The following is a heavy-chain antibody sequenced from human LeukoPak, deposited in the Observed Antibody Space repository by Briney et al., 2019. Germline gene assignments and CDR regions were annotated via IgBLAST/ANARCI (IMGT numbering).Heavy chain of an antibody. D-gene: IGHD3-3*01. CDR1: GFTFSSYA. V-gene: IGHV3-30-3*01. J-gene: IGHJ5*02. Sequence: HPGRSLRLSCAASGFTFSSYAMHWVRQAPGKGLEWVAVISYDGSNKYYADSVKGRFTISRDNAKNSLYLRMNSLRAEDTAVYYCARDLPTIRPLRFLEWTFDPWGQGTLVTVSS. CDR3: ARDLPTIRPLRFLEWTFDP. CDR2: ISYDGSNK.